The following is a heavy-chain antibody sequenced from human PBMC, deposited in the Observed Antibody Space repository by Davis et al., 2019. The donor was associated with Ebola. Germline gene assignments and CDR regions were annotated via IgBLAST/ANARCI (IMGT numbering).Heavy chain of an antibody. CDR3: ARVGLSARRQYYYYYMDV. CDR2: ISGSGATT. CDR1: GFTFSSYA. V-gene: IGHV3-23*01. Sequence: GESLKISCAASGFTFSSYAMSWVRQAPGKGLEWVSGISGSGATTYYADSVRGRFTISRDNSKNTLYLQMNSLRAEDTAVYYCARVGLSARRQYYYYYMDVWGKGTTVTVSS. D-gene: IGHD6-6*01. J-gene: IGHJ6*03.